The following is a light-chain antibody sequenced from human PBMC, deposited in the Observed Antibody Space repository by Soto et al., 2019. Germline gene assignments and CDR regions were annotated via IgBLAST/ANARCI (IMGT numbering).Light chain of an antibody. CDR3: QQYNAN. V-gene: IGKV1-5*01. Sequence: DIQMTQSPSTLSASVGDRVTITCRASPSISTWLAWYPEKPGKAPKLLLYDGSSLGSGVPSRFSGSGSGTEFTLTISSLQPEAFATYYCQQYNANFGQGTRLEIK. CDR1: PSISTW. J-gene: IGKJ2*01. CDR2: DGS.